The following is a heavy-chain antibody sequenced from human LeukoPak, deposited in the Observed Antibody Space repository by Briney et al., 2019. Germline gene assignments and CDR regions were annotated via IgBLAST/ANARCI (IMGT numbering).Heavy chain of an antibody. CDR2: INPSGGST. CDR1: GYTFTSYY. CDR3: ARARRPSLVRFGEFDP. V-gene: IGHV1-46*01. Sequence: ASVKVSCKASGYTFTSYYMHWVRQAPGQGLEWMGIINPSGGSTSYAQKCQGRVTMTRDTSTSTVYMELSSLRSEDTAVYYCARARRPSLVRFGEFDPWGRGTLVTVSS. D-gene: IGHD3-10*01. J-gene: IGHJ5*02.